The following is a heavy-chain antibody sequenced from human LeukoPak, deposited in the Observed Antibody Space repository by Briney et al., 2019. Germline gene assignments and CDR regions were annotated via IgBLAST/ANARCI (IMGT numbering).Heavy chain of an antibody. D-gene: IGHD2-2*01. Sequence: GGSLRLSCAASGFTFSSYWMTWVRQAPGKGLEWVANIRQDGGVKYYMDSAKGRFTLSRDNDKSSLYLQMNSLRVEDTAMYFCARTVVVVVGASDYFDYWGRGTLVTVSS. V-gene: IGHV3-7*03. CDR2: IRQDGGVK. CDR1: GFTFSSYW. CDR3: ARTVVVVVGASDYFDY. J-gene: IGHJ4*02.